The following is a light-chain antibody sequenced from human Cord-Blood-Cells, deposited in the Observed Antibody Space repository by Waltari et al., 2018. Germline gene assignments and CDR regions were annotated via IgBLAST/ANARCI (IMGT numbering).Light chain of an antibody. CDR2: WAS. J-gene: IGKJ3*01. Sequence: INCKSSQSVLYSSNNKNYLAWYQQKPGQPPKLLIYWASTRESGVPDRFSGSGSGTDFTLTISSLQAEDVAVYYCQQYYSTPLTFGPGTKVDIK. CDR1: QSVLYSSNNKNY. CDR3: QQYYSTPLT. V-gene: IGKV4-1*01.